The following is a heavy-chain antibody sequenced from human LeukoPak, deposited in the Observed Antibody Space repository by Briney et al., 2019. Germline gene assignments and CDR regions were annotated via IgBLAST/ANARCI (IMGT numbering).Heavy chain of an antibody. CDR2: ISSSGSTM. CDR3: ARGGYNNYMNA. D-gene: IGHD4-11*01. V-gene: IGHV3-48*03. Sequence: VGSLRLSCAASGFAFTNYDMNWVRQAPGKGVEWITYISSSGSTMYYADSVKGRFTVSRDNAKSSLYLQMNSLRAEDTAVYYCARGGYNNYMNAWGQGALVTVSS. J-gene: IGHJ5*02. CDR1: GFAFTNYD.